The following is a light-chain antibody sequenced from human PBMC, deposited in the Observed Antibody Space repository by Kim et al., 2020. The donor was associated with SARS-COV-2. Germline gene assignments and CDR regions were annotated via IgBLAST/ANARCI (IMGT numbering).Light chain of an antibody. Sequence: QSALTQPRSVSGSPGQSVTISCTGTSSDVGGYNYVSWYQHHPGKAPKLMIYDVSKRPSGVPDRFSGSKSGSTASLTISGLQAEDEADYHCCSYAGSYTVVFGGGTKVTVL. V-gene: IGLV2-11*01. CDR2: DVS. J-gene: IGLJ3*02. CDR3: CSYAGSYTVV. CDR1: SSDVGGYNY.